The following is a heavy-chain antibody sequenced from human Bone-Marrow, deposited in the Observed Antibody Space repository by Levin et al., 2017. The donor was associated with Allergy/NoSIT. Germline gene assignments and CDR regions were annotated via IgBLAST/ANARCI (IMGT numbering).Heavy chain of an antibody. J-gene: IGHJ6*03. Sequence: SQTLSLTCAISGDSIRSSWWGWVRQPPEKGLEWIGEIHHSGSTNYNPSLESRVTLSLDKSKNQFSLKLNSVTAADTAVYYCTRPYHYYMDVWAEGTTVTVSS. CDR3: TRPYHYYMDV. V-gene: IGHV4-4*02. CDR2: IHHSGST. CDR1: GDSIRSSW.